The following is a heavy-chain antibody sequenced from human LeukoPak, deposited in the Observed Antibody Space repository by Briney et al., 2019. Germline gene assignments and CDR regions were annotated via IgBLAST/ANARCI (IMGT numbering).Heavy chain of an antibody. Sequence: ASETLSLTCSVSGGSISSDYWSWIRQPAGKGLEWIGRIYSSGSTNYNPSLKSRVTMSLDTSKNQFSLNLSSVTAADTAVYYCARGQLYDSSGYYYPPWFDYWGQGTLVTVSS. J-gene: IGHJ4*02. CDR3: ARGQLYDSSGYYYPPWFDY. CDR2: IYSSGST. CDR1: GGSISSDY. D-gene: IGHD3-22*01. V-gene: IGHV4-4*07.